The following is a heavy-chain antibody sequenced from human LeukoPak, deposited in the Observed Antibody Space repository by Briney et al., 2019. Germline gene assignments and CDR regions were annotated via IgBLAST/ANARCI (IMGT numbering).Heavy chain of an antibody. CDR2: IKQDGSEK. D-gene: IGHD1-7*01. Sequence: GGSLRLSCAASGFTFSTYWMSWVRQAPGKGLEWVANIKQDGSEKYYVAPVKGRITISRDNAKHSLLLQMNTPRPEDTAVYYGAREEEGELPDYWGQGTLVTVSS. V-gene: IGHV3-7*01. CDR1: GFTFSTYW. CDR3: AREEEGELPDY. J-gene: IGHJ4*02.